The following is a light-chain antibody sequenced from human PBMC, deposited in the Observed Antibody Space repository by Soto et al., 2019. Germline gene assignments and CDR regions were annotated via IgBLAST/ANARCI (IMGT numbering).Light chain of an antibody. Sequence: EIVMTQSPATLSVSPGERATLSCRASQTISSDLAWYQQNPGQAPRLIIYGASTRATGIPARFSGSGSGTEFTLTISSLQAEDFAVYYCQQYNDWPPVTCGGGPKVEI. J-gene: IGKJ4*01. CDR1: QTISSD. V-gene: IGKV3-15*01. CDR2: GAS. CDR3: QQYNDWPPVT.